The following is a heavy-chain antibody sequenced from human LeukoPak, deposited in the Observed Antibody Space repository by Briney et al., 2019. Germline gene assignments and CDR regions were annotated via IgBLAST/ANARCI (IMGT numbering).Heavy chain of an antibody. J-gene: IGHJ4*02. V-gene: IGHV3-23*01. CDR1: GFGVHTFA. D-gene: IGHD5-24*01. CDR3: AKDHSADGWPTFEY. CDR2: ITKYDGRV. Sequence: GGSLRLSSAVSGFGVHTFAMSWVRQAPGKGLEWLSSITKYDGRVYYADSVRGRFTISRDSSQNELYLQMNSLRADDSAIYYCAKDHSADGWPTFEYWGRGTLVTVSS.